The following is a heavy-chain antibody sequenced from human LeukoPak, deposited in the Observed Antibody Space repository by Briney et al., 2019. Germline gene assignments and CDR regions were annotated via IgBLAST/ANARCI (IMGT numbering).Heavy chain of an antibody. CDR1: GGTFSSYA. D-gene: IGHD3-10*01. V-gene: IGHV1-69*13. Sequence: AASVKVSCKASGGTFSSYAISWVRQAPGQGLEWMGGIIPIFGTANYAQKFQGRVTITADESTSTAYMELSSLRSEDTAVYYCASVYYGSGSYYKGEYYYYYMDVWGKGTTVTVSS. CDR3: ASVYYGSGSYYKGEYYYYYMDV. CDR2: IIPIFGTA. J-gene: IGHJ6*03.